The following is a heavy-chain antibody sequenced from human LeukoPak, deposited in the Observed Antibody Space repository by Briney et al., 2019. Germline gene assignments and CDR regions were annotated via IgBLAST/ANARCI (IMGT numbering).Heavy chain of an antibody. V-gene: IGHV4-34*01. D-gene: IGHD3-22*01. CDR1: GGSFSGYY. Sequence: SETLSLTCAVYGGSFSGYYWSWIRQPPGKGLGWIGEINHSGSTNYNPSLKSRVTISVDTSKNQFSLKLSSVTAADTAVYYCARSLDYYDSSGYYFTAYFDYWGQGTLVTVSS. CDR2: INHSGST. J-gene: IGHJ4*02. CDR3: ARSLDYYDSSGYYFTAYFDY.